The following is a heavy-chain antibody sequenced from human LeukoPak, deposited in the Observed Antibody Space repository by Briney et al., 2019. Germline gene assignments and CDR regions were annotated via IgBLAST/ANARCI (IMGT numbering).Heavy chain of an antibody. J-gene: IGHJ4*01. D-gene: IGHD4-17*01. CDR2: ISAYNGNT. Sequence: AAVKVSCKASGYPFDNFGLTWVRQAPGQGLEWMGWISAYNGNTHYAQKFRSRLTLTTETSTSTAYLELRSLKSDDTAVYYCARDRVGGDLTGVSLYWGQGTLVTVSS. CDR1: GYPFDNFG. V-gene: IGHV1-18*01. CDR3: ARDRVGGDLTGVSLY.